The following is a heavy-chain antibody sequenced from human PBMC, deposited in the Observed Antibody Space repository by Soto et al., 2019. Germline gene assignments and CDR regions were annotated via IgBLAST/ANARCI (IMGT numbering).Heavy chain of an antibody. CDR3: ARGATMVRGVLLDAFDI. CDR1: GFTFSSYS. D-gene: IGHD3-10*01. V-gene: IGHV3-48*01. J-gene: IGHJ3*02. Sequence: PGGSLRLSCAASGFTFSSYSMNWFRQAPGKGLEWVSYISSSSSTIYYADSVKGRFTISRENAKNSLYLQMNSLRAGDTAVYYCARGATMVRGVLLDAFDIWGQGTMVTVSS. CDR2: ISSSSSTI.